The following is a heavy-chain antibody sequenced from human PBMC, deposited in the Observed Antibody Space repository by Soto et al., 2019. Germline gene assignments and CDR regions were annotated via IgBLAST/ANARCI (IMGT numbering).Heavy chain of an antibody. CDR2: IYYSGST. CDR3: AGFLYGDTLDY. D-gene: IGHD4-17*01. J-gene: IGHJ4*02. Sequence: SETLSLTCTVSGGSISSYYWSWIRQPPGKGLEWIGYIYYSGSTNYNPSLKSRVTISVDTSKNQFSLKLSSVTAADTAVYYCAGFLYGDTLDYWGQGTLVTVSS. V-gene: IGHV4-59*01. CDR1: GGSISSYY.